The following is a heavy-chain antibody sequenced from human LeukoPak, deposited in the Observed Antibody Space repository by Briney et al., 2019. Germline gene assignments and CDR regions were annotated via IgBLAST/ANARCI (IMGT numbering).Heavy chain of an antibody. CDR2: IYYSGST. J-gene: IGHJ4*02. V-gene: IGHV4-59*01. D-gene: IGHD5-24*01. Sequence: SETLSLTCTVYGGSSSIYYWSWIRQPPGKGLEWIGYIYYSGSTNYNPSLKSRVTILVDTSKNQFSLRLSSVTAADTAVYYCARSGGDRVEMPTIIDYWGQGTLVTVSS. CDR3: ARSGGDRVEMPTIIDY. CDR1: GGSSSIYY.